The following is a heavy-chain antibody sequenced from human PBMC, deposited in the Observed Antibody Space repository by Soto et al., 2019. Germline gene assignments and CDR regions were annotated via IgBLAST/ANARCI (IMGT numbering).Heavy chain of an antibody. CDR1: GDSVSSNSAA. CDR3: SRGSWDDVSGHYYMDV. CDR2: TYYRSRWYN. D-gene: IGHD3-3*01. J-gene: IGHJ6*03. Sequence: SQTLSLTCAISGDSVSSNSAAWNWIRQSPSRGLEWLGRTYYRSRWYNDYAVSVKSRITVNPDTSKNQFSLQLTSVTPEDTAVSYCSRGSWDDVSGHYYMDVWGKGTTVTVSS. V-gene: IGHV6-1*01.